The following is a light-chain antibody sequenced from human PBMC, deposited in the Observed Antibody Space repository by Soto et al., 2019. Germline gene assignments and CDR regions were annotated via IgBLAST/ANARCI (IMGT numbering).Light chain of an antibody. CDR2: KAS. CDR3: QQYSTYTPRT. CDR1: QTISSW. V-gene: IGKV1-5*03. Sequence: DIQMPQSPSTLSGSVGDRVTITCLASQTISSWLAWYQQKPGKAPKLLIYKASTLKSGVPSRFSGSGSGTEFTLTISSLQPDDFATYYCQQYSTYTPRTFGQGTMVDIK. J-gene: IGKJ1*01.